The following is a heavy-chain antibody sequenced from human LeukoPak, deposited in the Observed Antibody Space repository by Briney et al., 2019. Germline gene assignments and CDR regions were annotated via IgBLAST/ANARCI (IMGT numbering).Heavy chain of an antibody. Sequence: GGSLRLSCVASRFIFSSYWMSWVRQAPGKGLEGVANIKQDGSEKYYVDSVKGRFTISRDNAKNSLYLQMSSLRAEDTAVYYCARDFYGDYALSAFDIWGQGTMVTVSS. J-gene: IGHJ3*02. D-gene: IGHD4-17*01. CDR2: IKQDGSEK. CDR1: RFIFSSYW. V-gene: IGHV3-7*01. CDR3: ARDFYGDYALSAFDI.